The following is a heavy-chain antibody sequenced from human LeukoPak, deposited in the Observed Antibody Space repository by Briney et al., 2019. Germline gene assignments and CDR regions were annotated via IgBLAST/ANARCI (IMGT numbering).Heavy chain of an antibody. CDR2: IYYSGST. Sequence: SETLSLTCTVSGGSMNSYSWSWLRQPPGKGLEWIGYIYYSGSTNYSPSLKSRVTISIDTSKKQFSLKVRSVTAADTAVYYCARDLGSGWQFDYWGQGTLVTVSS. D-gene: IGHD6-19*01. J-gene: IGHJ4*02. V-gene: IGHV4-59*01. CDR3: ARDLGSGWQFDY. CDR1: GGSMNSYS.